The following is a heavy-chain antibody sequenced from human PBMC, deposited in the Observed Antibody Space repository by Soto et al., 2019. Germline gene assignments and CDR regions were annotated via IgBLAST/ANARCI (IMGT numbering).Heavy chain of an antibody. CDR1: GYTFTSYG. J-gene: IGHJ4*02. V-gene: IGHV1-18*01. Sequence: QVQLVQSGAEVKKPGASVKVSCKASGYTFTSYGISWVRQAPGQGLAWMGWISAYNGNTNYAQKLQGRVTMTTDTSTSTAYMELRSRRSDDTAVYDCARDQPDYDYIWGSYLGAPDLDYWGQGTLVTVSS. CDR3: ARDQPDYDYIWGSYLGAPDLDY. CDR2: ISAYNGNT. D-gene: IGHD3-16*02.